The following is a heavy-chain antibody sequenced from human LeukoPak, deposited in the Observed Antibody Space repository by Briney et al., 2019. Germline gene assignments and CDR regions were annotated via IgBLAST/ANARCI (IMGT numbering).Heavy chain of an antibody. D-gene: IGHD1-1*01. Sequence: GGSLRLSCAASGFTFSNYAMTWVRQAPGKGLEWVSGISGSGSRTDYADSVKGRFTISRDNSKNTLYLQMNSLRVEDTALYYCAKVQTGSTEAFDIWGQGTMVTVSS. CDR1: GFTFSNYA. V-gene: IGHV3-23*01. CDR2: ISGSGSRT. CDR3: AKVQTGSTEAFDI. J-gene: IGHJ3*02.